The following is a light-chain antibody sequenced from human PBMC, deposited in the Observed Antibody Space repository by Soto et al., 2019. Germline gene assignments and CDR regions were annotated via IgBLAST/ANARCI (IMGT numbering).Light chain of an antibody. V-gene: IGLV2-14*01. CDR3: SSYTSSSTRV. J-gene: IGLJ1*01. Sequence: LTQPASVSGSPGQSITISCTGTSSDVGGYNYVSWYQQHPGKAPKLMIYDVSNRPSGVSNRFSGSKSGNTASLTISGLQAEDEADYYCSSYTSSSTRVFGAGTKVTVL. CDR2: DVS. CDR1: SSDVGGYNY.